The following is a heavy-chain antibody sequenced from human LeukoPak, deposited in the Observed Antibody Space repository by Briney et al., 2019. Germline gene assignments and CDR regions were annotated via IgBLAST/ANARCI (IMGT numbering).Heavy chain of an antibody. CDR2: IYYSGST. V-gene: IGHV4-61*01. CDR1: GGSVSSGSYY. CDR3: AREDYDSSNFDY. Sequence: PSETLSLTCTVSGGSVSSGSYYWSWIRQPPGKGLEWIGYIYYSGSTNYNPSLKSRVTISVDTSKNQFSLKLSSVTAADTAVYYCAREDYDSSNFDYWGQGTLATVSS. D-gene: IGHD3-3*01. J-gene: IGHJ4*02.